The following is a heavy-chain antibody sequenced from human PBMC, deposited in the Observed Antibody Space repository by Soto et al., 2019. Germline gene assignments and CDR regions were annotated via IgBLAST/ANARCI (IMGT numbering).Heavy chain of an antibody. CDR3: ARDPGDYYFDY. CDR2: IWYDGSKK. J-gene: IGHJ4*02. V-gene: IGHV3-33*01. D-gene: IGHD2-21*01. Sequence: GGSLRLSCATSGFSFSSYGMHWVRQAPGKGLEYVAIIWYDGSKKYYADSVKGRFTISRDNSKNTLYLQMNSLRAEDTAVYYCARDPGDYYFDYWGQGTLVSVSS. CDR1: GFSFSSYG.